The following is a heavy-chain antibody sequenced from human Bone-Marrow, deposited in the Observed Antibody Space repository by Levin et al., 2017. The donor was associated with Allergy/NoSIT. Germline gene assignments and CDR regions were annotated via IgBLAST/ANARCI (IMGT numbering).Heavy chain of an antibody. CDR1: GFTFSNAW. CDR2: IKSKTDGGTT. D-gene: IGHD6-19*01. Sequence: SCAASGFTFSNAWMSWVRQAPGKGLEWVGRIKSKTDGGTTDYAAPVKGRFTISRDDSKNTLYLQMNSLKTEDTAVYYCTTDVSGWYGYYFDYWGQGTLVTVSS. CDR3: TTDVSGWYGYYFDY. V-gene: IGHV3-15*01. J-gene: IGHJ4*02.